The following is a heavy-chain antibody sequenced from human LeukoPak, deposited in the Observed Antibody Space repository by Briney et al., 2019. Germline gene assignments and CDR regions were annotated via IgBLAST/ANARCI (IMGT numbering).Heavy chain of an antibody. CDR2: IKQDGSEK. V-gene: IGHV3-7*04. Sequence: QPGGSLRLSCAASGITLSTYWMSWVRQAPGKGLEWVANIKQDGSEKNYVDSVKGRFTITRDNARKSMYLQMDSLRAEDTALYYCARWGLYWHIWGQGTMVTVSS. J-gene: IGHJ3*02. CDR3: ARWGLYWHI. CDR1: GITLSTYW. D-gene: IGHD7-27*01.